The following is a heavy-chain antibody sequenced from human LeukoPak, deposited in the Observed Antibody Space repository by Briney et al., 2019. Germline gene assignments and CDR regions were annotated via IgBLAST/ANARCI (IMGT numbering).Heavy chain of an antibody. CDR3: AREGAYYYDSSGYRNYYYYMDV. Sequence: GGSLRLSCAASGFTFSSYGMHWVRQAPGEGLEWVAVILYDGSHSYYGDSVKGRFTISRDNSKNTLYLQMNSLRAEDTAVYYCAREGAYYYDSSGYRNYYYYMDVWGKGTTVTISS. V-gene: IGHV3-30*03. CDR1: GFTFSSYG. D-gene: IGHD3-22*01. CDR2: ILYDGSHS. J-gene: IGHJ6*03.